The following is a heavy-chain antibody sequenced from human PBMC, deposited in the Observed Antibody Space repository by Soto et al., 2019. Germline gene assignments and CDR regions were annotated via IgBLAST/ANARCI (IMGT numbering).Heavy chain of an antibody. CDR3: ARGIATGQLDP. CDR2: INPDNGNT. Sequence: ASVKVSFTAAGYGFTGYTMNWVRQAPGQRLEWMGWINPDNGNTKSSQKFQDRVIITRDTSASTAYMDLSSLRSEDTAVYYCARGIATGQLDPWGQGTLVTVSS. J-gene: IGHJ5*02. V-gene: IGHV1-3*01. CDR1: GYGFTGYT. D-gene: IGHD2-15*01.